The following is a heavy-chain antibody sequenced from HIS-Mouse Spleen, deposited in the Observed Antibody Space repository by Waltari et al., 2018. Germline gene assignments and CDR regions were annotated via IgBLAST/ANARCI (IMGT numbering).Heavy chain of an antibody. J-gene: IGHJ2*01. CDR2: INHSGST. CDR1: GGSFSGYY. V-gene: IGHV4-34*01. CDR3: ARVRTGDPSYWYFDL. D-gene: IGHD7-27*01. Sequence: QVQLQQWGAGLLKPSETLSLTCAVYGGSFSGYYWSWIRPPPGKGLEWIGEINHSGSTNYNPSLKSRVTISVDTSKNQFSLKLSSVTAADTAVYYCARVRTGDPSYWYFDLWARGTLVTVSS.